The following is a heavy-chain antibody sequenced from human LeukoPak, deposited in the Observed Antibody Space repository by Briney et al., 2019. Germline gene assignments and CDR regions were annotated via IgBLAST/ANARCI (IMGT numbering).Heavy chain of an antibody. D-gene: IGHD6-13*01. CDR2: INWNGGST. V-gene: IGHV3-20*04. CDR1: GFTFDDYG. CDR3: ARVGYSSSLGYYYYMDV. J-gene: IGHJ6*03. Sequence: PGRSLRLSCAASGFTFDDYGMSWVRQAPGKGLEWVSGINWNGGSTGYADSVKGRFTISRDNAKNSLYLQMNSLRAEDTASYYCARVGYSSSLGYYYYMDVWGEGTTVTVSS.